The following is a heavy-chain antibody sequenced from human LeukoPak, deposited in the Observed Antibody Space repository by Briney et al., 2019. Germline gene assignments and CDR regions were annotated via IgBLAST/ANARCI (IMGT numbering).Heavy chain of an antibody. D-gene: IGHD2-21*02. J-gene: IGHJ1*01. CDR1: GGSISSGSYY. CDR2: IYTSGST. Sequence: SETLSLTCTVSGGSISSGSYYGSWIRQPAGKGLEWIGRIYTSGSTNYNPSLKSRVTISIDTSKNQFSLKLSSVTAADTAVYYWAREGVTRSLQHWGQGTLVTVSS. CDR3: AREGVTRSLQH. V-gene: IGHV4-61*02.